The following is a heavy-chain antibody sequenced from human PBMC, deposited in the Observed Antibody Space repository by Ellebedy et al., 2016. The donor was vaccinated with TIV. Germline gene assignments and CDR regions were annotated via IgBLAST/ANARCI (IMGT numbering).Heavy chain of an antibody. CDR1: GFTLSTYS. D-gene: IGHD5-18*01. CDR3: ARDRGYPDALDV. V-gene: IGHV3-48*04. J-gene: IGHJ3*01. CDR2: ISGSIT. Sequence: PGGSLRLSCVASGFTLSTYSMNWVRKAPGKGMEWISYISGSITYYAESVKGRFTISRDNAKLYLQMNSLRAEDTDVYYCARDRGYPDALDVWGQGTLVTVSS.